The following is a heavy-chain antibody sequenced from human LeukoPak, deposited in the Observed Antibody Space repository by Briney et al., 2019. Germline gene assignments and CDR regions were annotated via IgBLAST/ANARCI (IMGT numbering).Heavy chain of an antibody. Sequence: SETLSLTCTVSGGSISSYYWSWIRPPPGKGLEWIGYIYYSGSTNYNPSLKSRVTISVDTSKNQFSLKLSSVTAADTAVYSCARDSGGRSSSGTRHYYYGMDVWGQGTTVTVSS. CDR1: GGSISSYY. D-gene: IGHD2-15*01. CDR2: IYYSGST. J-gene: IGHJ6*02. V-gene: IGHV4-59*01. CDR3: ARDSGGRSSSGTRHYYYGMDV.